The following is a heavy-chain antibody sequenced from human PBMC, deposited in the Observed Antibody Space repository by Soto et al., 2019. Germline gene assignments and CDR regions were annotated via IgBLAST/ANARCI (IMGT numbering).Heavy chain of an antibody. CDR1: GGTFSSYA. D-gene: IGHD4-17*01. V-gene: IGHV1-69*12. J-gene: IGHJ6*02. CDR2: IIPIFGAA. CDR3: ARNPMTTVTTIYYYGMDV. Sequence: QVQLVQSGAEVKKPGSSVKVSCKASGGTFSSYAISWVRQAPGQGLEWMGGIIPIFGAADYAQKFQGRVTITADASTRTAYMELSSLRSEDTAVYYCARNPMTTVTTIYYYGMDVWGQGTTVTVSS.